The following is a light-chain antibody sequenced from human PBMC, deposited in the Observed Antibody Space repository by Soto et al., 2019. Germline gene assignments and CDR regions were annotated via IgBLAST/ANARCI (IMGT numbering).Light chain of an antibody. J-gene: IGKJ3*01. CDR3: QQYGSSPLT. CDR1: QSVTSSY. CDR2: GAS. V-gene: IGKV3-20*01. Sequence: EIVLTQSPGTLSFSPGERATLTCRASQSVTSSYLAWYQQKPGQAPRLLMYGASSRATGIPDRFSGSGSGTDFTLTISRLEPEDFAVYYCQQYGSSPLTFGPGTKVDIK.